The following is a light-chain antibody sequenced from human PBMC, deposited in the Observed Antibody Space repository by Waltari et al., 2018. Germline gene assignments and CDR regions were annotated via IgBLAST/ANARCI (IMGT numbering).Light chain of an antibody. CDR3: QQYNNWPRGLT. J-gene: IGKJ3*01. CDR1: QSVSTS. Sequence: DIQMTQSPSSLSASVGDSVSITCRASQSVSTSLNWYQQQAGRAPKLLIYSASSLQSGVPSRFRGRGSGTEFTLTIDSLQSEDFAIYYCQQYNNWPRGLTFGPGTKVDIK. V-gene: IGKV1-39*01. CDR2: SAS.